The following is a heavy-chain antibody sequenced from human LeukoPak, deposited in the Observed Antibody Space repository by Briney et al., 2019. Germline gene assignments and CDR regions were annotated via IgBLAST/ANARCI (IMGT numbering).Heavy chain of an antibody. Sequence: GGSLRLSCAASGFTFITYWMHWVRQAPGKGLVWVSRINNDGSNRNYADSVKGRLTISRDNAKNTLYLQMNSLRAEDTAVYYCARPSVAGPYFDFWGQGTVVTVSS. J-gene: IGHJ4*02. V-gene: IGHV3-74*01. CDR2: INNDGSNR. CDR3: ARPSVAGPYFDF. CDR1: GFTFITYW. D-gene: IGHD6-19*01.